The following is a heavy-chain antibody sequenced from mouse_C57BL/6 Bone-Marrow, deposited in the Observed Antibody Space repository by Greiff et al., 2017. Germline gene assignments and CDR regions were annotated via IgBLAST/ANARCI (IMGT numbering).Heavy chain of an antibody. D-gene: IGHD1-1*01. V-gene: IGHV1-15*01. J-gene: IGHJ4*01. CDR2: IDPETGGT. Sequence: QVQLQQSGAELVRPGASVTLSCKASGYTFTDYEMHWVKQTPVHGLEWIGTIDPETGGTASNQKFKGKAILTADKSSSTAYMELRSLTSDDSAVYYYTGVCYGSSCVDYAIDYWGQGTSVTVSS. CDR3: TGVCYGSSCVDYAIDY. CDR1: GYTFTDYE.